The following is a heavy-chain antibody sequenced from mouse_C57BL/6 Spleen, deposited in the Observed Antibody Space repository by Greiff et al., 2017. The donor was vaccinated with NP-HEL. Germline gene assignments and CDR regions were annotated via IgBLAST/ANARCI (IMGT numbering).Heavy chain of an antibody. CDR1: GFNIKDDY. CDR3: TTGGNYGP. D-gene: IGHD2-1*01. CDR2: IDPENGDT. Sequence: DVKLQESGAELVRPGASVKLSCTASGFNIKDDYMHWVKQRPEQGLEWIGWIDPENGDTEYASKFQGKATITADTSSNTAYLQLSSLTSEDTAVYYCTTGGNYGPWGQGTSVTVSS. V-gene: IGHV14-4*01. J-gene: IGHJ4*01.